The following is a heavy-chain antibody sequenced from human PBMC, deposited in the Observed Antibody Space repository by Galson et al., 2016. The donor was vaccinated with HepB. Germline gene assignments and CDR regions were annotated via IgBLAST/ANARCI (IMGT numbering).Heavy chain of an antibody. Sequence: ETLSLTCAVSGVFISGSFWWNWARQTPGKGLEWIGEIYHSGTTNYNSSLKTRVTISLDKSKNQFSLRLSSVTAADTAVYYCARGLSGTFDYWGQGTLVTVSS. CDR2: IYHSGTT. D-gene: IGHD1-1*01. CDR3: ARGLSGTFDY. CDR1: GVFISGSFW. J-gene: IGHJ4*02. V-gene: IGHV4-4*02.